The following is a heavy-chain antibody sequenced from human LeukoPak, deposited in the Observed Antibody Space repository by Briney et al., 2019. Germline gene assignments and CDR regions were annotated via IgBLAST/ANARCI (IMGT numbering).Heavy chain of an antibody. Sequence: LPGGSLRLSCEASGFTFSSYAMHWVRQAPGKGLEWVAVIWFDGTTKFYGDSVTGRFTISRDNAKNSLYLQMNSLRAEDTAVYYCARDQGDTAEDNLDYWGQGTLVTVSS. D-gene: IGHD5-18*01. CDR2: IWFDGTTK. J-gene: IGHJ4*02. CDR1: GFTFSSYA. CDR3: ARDQGDTAEDNLDY. V-gene: IGHV3-33*01.